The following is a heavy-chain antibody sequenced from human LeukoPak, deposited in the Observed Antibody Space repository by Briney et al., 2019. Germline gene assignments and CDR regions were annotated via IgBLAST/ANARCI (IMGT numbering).Heavy chain of an antibody. CDR2: ISWNSGSI. Sequence: GGSLRLSCAASGFTFDDYAMHWVRQAPGKGLEWVSGISWNSGSIGYADSVKGRFTISRDNAKNSLYLQMNSLRAEDTALYYCAKDMGPYYDILTGYFGDWGQGTLVTVSS. V-gene: IGHV3-9*01. D-gene: IGHD3-9*01. CDR1: GFTFDDYA. J-gene: IGHJ4*02. CDR3: AKDMGPYYDILTGYFGD.